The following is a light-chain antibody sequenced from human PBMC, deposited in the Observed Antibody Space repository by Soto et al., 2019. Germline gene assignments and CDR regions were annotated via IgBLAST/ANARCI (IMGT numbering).Light chain of an antibody. V-gene: IGLV2-14*01. CDR2: DVS. J-gene: IGLJ2*01. Sequence: QSALTQPASVSGSPGQPITISCTGTNRDIGAYNFVSWYQQHPGKAPKLMIYDVSNRPSGVSNRFSGSKSGNTASLTISGLQAEDEADYYCTSYTTSDTPVFGGGTKLTVL. CDR3: TSYTTSDTPV. CDR1: NRDIGAYNF.